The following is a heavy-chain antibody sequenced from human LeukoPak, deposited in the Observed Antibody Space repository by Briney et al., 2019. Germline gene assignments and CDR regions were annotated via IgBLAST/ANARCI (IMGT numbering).Heavy chain of an antibody. CDR2: INIGGTNT. J-gene: IGHJ5*02. CDR3: ATDGAGFDT. Sequence: GGSLRLSCAASGFTFSDYYMSWIRQAPGKGLEWLSYINIGGTNTHYADSVKGRFTISRDNAKKSLYLEMTNLRAEDTAVYYCATDGAGFDTWGQGVLVTVSS. V-gene: IGHV3-11*01. CDR1: GFTFSDYY.